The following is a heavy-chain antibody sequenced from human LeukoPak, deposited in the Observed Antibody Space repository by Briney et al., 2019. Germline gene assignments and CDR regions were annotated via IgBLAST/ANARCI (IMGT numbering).Heavy chain of an antibody. D-gene: IGHD6-19*01. Sequence: SETLSLTCTVSGASIIGPKWWNWVRLSPGKVMEWIGEIFHTGSTHYNPSLRSRVTISVDTSKNQFSLILTSVTDADTAVYYCATSSGWYRYDSWGQGTLVTVSS. CDR3: ATSSGWYRYDS. CDR1: GASIIGPKW. CDR2: IFHTGST. V-gene: IGHV4-4*02. J-gene: IGHJ4*02.